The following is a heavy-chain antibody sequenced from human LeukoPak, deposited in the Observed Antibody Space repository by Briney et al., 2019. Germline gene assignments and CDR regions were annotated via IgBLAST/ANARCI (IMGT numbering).Heavy chain of an antibody. J-gene: IGHJ4*02. CDR3: AREAAAAYNYFDY. CDR1: GYTFTGYY. V-gene: IGHV1-2*02. D-gene: IGHD6-13*01. CDR2: INPNSGGT. Sequence: APVKVSCKAAGYTFTGYYMHWVPQAPGQRLEWMGWINPNSGGTNYAQKFQGRVTMTRDTSISTAYMELSRLRSDDTAVYYCAREAAAAYNYFDYWGQGTLVTVSS.